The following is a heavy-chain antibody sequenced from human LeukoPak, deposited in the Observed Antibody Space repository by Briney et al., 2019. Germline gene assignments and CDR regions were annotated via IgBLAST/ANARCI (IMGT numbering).Heavy chain of an antibody. V-gene: IGHV3-48*04. D-gene: IGHD6-13*01. Sequence: GGSLRLSCAASGFTFSSYSMNWVRQAPGKGLEWVSYISSSSSTIYYADSVKGRFTISRDNAKNSLYLQMNSLRAEDTAVYYCASGIAAAGTGPFDYWGQGTLVTVSS. CDR3: ASGIAAAGTGPFDY. J-gene: IGHJ4*02. CDR1: GFTFSSYS. CDR2: ISSSSSTI.